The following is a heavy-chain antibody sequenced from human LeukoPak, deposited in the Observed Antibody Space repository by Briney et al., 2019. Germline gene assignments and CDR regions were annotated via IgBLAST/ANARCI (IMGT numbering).Heavy chain of an antibody. CDR1: GYYFPSYW. CDR2: IYPGDSDT. Sequence: GESLKISCKGSGYYFPSYWIDWVRQTPGKGLEWMGIIYPGDSDTTYSPSFQGQVTISADKSISTAYLQWSSLKASDTAMYCCARPNYYGSGSPAGYWGQGTLVTVSS. CDR3: ARPNYYGSGSPAGY. V-gene: IGHV5-51*01. D-gene: IGHD3-10*01. J-gene: IGHJ4*02.